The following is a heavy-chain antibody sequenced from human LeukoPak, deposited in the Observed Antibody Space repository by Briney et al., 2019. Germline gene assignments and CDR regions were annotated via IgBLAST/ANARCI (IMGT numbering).Heavy chain of an antibody. Sequence: SETLSLTCTVSGGSISSYYWSWIRQPPGKGLEWIGYIYYSGSTNCNPSLKSRVTISVDTSKNQFSLKLSSVTAADTAVYYCARADTAMVNLNYFDYWGQGTLVTVSS. J-gene: IGHJ4*02. CDR1: GGSISSYY. V-gene: IGHV4-59*01. CDR3: ARADTAMVNLNYFDY. CDR2: IYYSGST. D-gene: IGHD5-18*01.